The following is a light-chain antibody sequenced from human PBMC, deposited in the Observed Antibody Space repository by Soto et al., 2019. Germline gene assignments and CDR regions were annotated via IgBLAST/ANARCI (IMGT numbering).Light chain of an antibody. CDR1: QAIRIF. CDR3: QQRYNWPPLT. J-gene: IGKJ4*01. CDR2: NAS. Sequence: EIVLTQSPATLSLSPGDSATLSCTASQAIRIFLAWYQQKPGQAPRLLIYNASQRATGIPARFTGSGSGTDFTLTIRILGPEDFAVYYCQQRYNWPPLTFGGGTKVEIK. V-gene: IGKV3-11*01.